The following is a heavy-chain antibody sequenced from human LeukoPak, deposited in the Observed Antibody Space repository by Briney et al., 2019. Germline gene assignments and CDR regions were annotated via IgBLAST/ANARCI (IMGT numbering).Heavy chain of an antibody. CDR1: GGSISSYY. Sequence: SETLSLTCTVSGGSISSYYWSWIRQPPGKGLEWIGYIYYSGSTNYNPSLKSRVTISVDTSKNQFSLKLSSVTAADTAVYYCARGTRGVGATDYWGQGTLVTVSS. J-gene: IGHJ4*02. V-gene: IGHV4-59*01. D-gene: IGHD1-26*01. CDR2: IYYSGST. CDR3: ARGTRGVGATDY.